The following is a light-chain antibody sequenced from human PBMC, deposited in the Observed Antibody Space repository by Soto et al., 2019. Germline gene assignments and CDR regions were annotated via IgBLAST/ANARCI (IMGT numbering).Light chain of an antibody. J-gene: IGKJ2*01. CDR3: QQYGSSPLT. Sequence: EIVLTQSPGTLSLSPGVRATLSCRASQKVRSNYLAWYQQKPGQSPRLLLFGASSRATGIPDRFSGSGSGTDFSLTISRLEPEDFALSYCQQYGSSPLTFGQGTKVEIK. CDR1: QKVRSNY. V-gene: IGKV3-20*01. CDR2: GAS.